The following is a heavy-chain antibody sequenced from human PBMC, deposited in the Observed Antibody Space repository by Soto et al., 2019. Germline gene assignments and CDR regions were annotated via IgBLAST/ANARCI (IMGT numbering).Heavy chain of an antibody. Sequence: SHTLPRTCAISGDSVSSNSAAWNWIRQSPSRGLEWLGRTYYRSKWYNAYAVSVKSRITINPDTSKNQFSLQMNSVTHEDTAVYYCARENIAAAGRGLCYGMDVWGQGTTVTVSS. D-gene: IGHD6-13*01. V-gene: IGHV6-1*01. J-gene: IGHJ6*02. CDR2: TYYRSKWYN. CDR1: GDSVSSNSAA. CDR3: ARENIAAAGRGLCYGMDV.